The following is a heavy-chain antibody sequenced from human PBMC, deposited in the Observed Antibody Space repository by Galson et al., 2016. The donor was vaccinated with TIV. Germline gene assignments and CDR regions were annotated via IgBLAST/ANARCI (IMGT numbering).Heavy chain of an antibody. CDR3: AKVRDLSGYSIVSFDH. J-gene: IGHJ4*02. CDR1: GFTFSTYA. Sequence: SLRLSCAASGFTFSTYAMHWVRQAPGEGLEWVALISYYGSDKYYADSVKGRFTISRDNPKNTLYLQMNSLRAEDTAVYYCAKVRDLSGYSIVSFDHWGQGILVTVSS. D-gene: IGHD3-3*01. V-gene: IGHV3-30-3*01. CDR2: ISYYGSDK.